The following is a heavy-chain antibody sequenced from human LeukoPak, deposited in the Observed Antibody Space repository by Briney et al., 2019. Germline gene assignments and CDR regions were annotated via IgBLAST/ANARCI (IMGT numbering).Heavy chain of an antibody. CDR1: GASITSHY. J-gene: IGHJ6*03. Sequence: SETLSLTCTVSGASITSHYWSWIRQSPGKGLEWIGYIYYTGSTSYNPSLQSRVSMSVDTSHNQFSLRLSSVTAADTAVYFCARERQKHSVSSPRDYYYYMDFWGTGTTVIVSS. D-gene: IGHD6-6*01. V-gene: IGHV4-59*11. CDR3: ARERQKHSVSSPRDYYYYMDF. CDR2: IYYTGST.